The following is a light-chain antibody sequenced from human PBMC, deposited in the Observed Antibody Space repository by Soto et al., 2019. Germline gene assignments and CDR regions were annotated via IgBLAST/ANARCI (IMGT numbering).Light chain of an antibody. J-gene: IGKJ2*01. CDR2: DAS. CDR1: QDISNY. Sequence: DIQMIQSPSSQSASVGDRVTITCQASQDISNYLNWYQQKPGKAPKLLIYDASNLETGVPSRFSGSGSGTDFTFNISSLQPEDIATYYCQQYDNLPYTFGQGTKLEIK. V-gene: IGKV1-33*01. CDR3: QQYDNLPYT.